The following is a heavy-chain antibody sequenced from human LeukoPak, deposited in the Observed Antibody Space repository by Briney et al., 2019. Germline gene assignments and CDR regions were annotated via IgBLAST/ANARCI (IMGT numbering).Heavy chain of an antibody. D-gene: IGHD5-24*01. CDR2: IWDDGRNH. CDR3: AREPTIGEMATISDAFDI. V-gene: IGHV3-33*01. J-gene: IGHJ3*02. CDR1: GFTFSTYG. Sequence: GGSLRLSCAASGFTFSTYGMHWVRQAPGKGLEWVAVIWDDGRNHFYADSVKGRFTVSRDNAKNSLYLQMNSLRAEDTAVYYCAREPTIGEMATISDAFDIWGQGTMVTVSS.